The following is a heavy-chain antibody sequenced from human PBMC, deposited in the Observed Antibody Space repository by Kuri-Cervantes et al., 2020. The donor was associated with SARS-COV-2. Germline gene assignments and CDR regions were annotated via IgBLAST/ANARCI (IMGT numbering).Heavy chain of an antibody. J-gene: IGHJ4*02. CDR1: GDSISSTY. CDR2: VHYSGTT. Sequence: SDILSLTCDVPGDSISSTYWSWIRQPPGRGLEWIGFVHYSGTTSYSPSLRRRVIISLDMSKKQFSLRLTSVTAADRGLYFCACGRTTDLDSWGQGTLVTVSS. CDR3: ACGRTTDLDS. D-gene: IGHD4-17*01. V-gene: IGHV4-59*12.